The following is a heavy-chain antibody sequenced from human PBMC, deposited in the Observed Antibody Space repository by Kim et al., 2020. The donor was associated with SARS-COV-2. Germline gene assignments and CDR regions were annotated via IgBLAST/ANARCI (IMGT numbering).Heavy chain of an antibody. CDR2: INPSGGST. J-gene: IGHJ6*02. CDR3: ASPTPPYYDILTGYPSPLYYYYGMYV. Sequence: ASVKVSCKASGYTFTSYYMHWVRQAPGQGLEWMGIINPSGGSTSYAQKFQGRVTMTRDTSTSTVYMELSSLRSEDTAVYYCASPTPPYYDILTGYPSPLYYYYGMYVWGQGTTVTVSS. CDR1: GYTFTSYY. D-gene: IGHD3-9*01. V-gene: IGHV1-46*01.